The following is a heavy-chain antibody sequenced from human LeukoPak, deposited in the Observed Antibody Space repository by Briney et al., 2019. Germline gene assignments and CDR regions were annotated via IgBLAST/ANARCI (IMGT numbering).Heavy chain of an antibody. V-gene: IGHV3-21*01. CDR3: ARHSNSHTAPDY. CDR2: ISSSSSYI. CDR1: GFTFSSYS. Sequence: GGSLRLSCAASGFTFSSYSMNWLRQAPGKGLEWVSSISSSSSYIYYAVSVKGRFTISRDNAKNSLYLQMNSLRAEDTAVYYCARHSNSHTAPDYWGQGTLVTVSS. J-gene: IGHJ4*02. D-gene: IGHD6-13*01.